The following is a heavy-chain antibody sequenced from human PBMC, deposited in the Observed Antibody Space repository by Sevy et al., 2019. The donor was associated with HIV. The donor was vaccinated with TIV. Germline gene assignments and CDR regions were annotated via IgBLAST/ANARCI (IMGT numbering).Heavy chain of an antibody. CDR1: GFTFSSYG. J-gene: IGHJ4*02. Sequence: GRSLRLSCAASGFTFSSYGMHWVRQAPGKGLEWVAAVFSDGTNRYYEDSVKGRFIVFRDNSKHTQCLQMNSLRAEDTAVYYCARESPSDCYLDSWGQGTLVTVSS. D-gene: IGHD2-21*02. CDR3: ARESPSDCYLDS. V-gene: IGHV3-33*01. CDR2: VFSDGTNR.